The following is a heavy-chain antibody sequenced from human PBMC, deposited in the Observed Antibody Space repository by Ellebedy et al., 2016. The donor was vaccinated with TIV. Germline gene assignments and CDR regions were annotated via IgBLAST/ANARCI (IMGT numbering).Heavy chain of an antibody. CDR1: GFTFTYFT. CDR3: VKAGGSKSPVPFDY. J-gene: IGHJ4*02. D-gene: IGHD2-8*02. Sequence: GESLKISCAASGFTFTYFTMNWVRQAPGKGLEWVSYISAGAIYYADSVKVRFTIPSDNLKNALYLQMNSLRTEDTAVYYCVKAGGSKSPVPFDYWGQGALVTVSS. V-gene: IGHV3-48*01. CDR2: ISAGAI.